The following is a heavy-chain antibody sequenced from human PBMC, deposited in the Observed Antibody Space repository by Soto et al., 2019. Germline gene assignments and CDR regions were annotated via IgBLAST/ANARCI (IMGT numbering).Heavy chain of an antibody. CDR3: ARELASPPELGEYYFDY. V-gene: IGHV4-59*01. Sequence: SETLSLTCTVSGGSISSYYWSWIRQPPGKGLEWIGYIYYSGSTNYNPSLKSRVTISVDTSKNQFSLKLSSVTAADTAVYYCARELASPPELGEYYFDYWGQGTLVTVSS. D-gene: IGHD6-6*01. J-gene: IGHJ4*02. CDR1: GGSISSYY. CDR2: IYYSGST.